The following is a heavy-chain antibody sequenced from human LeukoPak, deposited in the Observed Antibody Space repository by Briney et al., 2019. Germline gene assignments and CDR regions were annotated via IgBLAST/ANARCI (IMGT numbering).Heavy chain of an antibody. Sequence: PGGSLRLSCAASGVTFSDYHMTWIRQAPGKGLEWVAHISRSGGTMYYTDSVKGRFTISRDNAKKSRYLQMNSLRDEGTAVYYCPRRTGMTLPGWLRVVDLWGQGTLVTVSS. D-gene: IGHD3-22*01. CDR1: GVTFSDYH. J-gene: IGHJ5*02. CDR3: PRRTGMTLPGWLRVVDL. CDR2: ISRSGGTM. V-gene: IGHV3-11*01.